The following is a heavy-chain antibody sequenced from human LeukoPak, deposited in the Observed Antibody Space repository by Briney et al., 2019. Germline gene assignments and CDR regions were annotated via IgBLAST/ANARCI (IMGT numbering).Heavy chain of an antibody. J-gene: IGHJ4*02. V-gene: IGHV1-69*13. CDR3: ARDRYYYGSGSYYYFDY. D-gene: IGHD3-10*01. Sequence: SVKVSCKASGGTFSSYAISWVRQAPGQGLEWMGGIIPIFGTANYAQKFQGRVTITADESTSTAYMELSSLRSEDTAVYYCARDRYYYGSGSYYYFDYWGQGTLVTVSS. CDR2: IIPIFGTA. CDR1: GGTFSSYA.